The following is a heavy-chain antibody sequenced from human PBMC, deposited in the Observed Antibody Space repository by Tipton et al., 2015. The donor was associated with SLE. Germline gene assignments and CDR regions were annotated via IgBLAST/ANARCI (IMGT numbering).Heavy chain of an antibody. D-gene: IGHD1-14*01. J-gene: IGHJ2*01. V-gene: IGHV4-59*01. CDR3: ARDSLTNGPVYL. CDR1: GGSMSTYY. Sequence: TLSLTCTVSGGSMSTYYWSWIRLPPGKGLEWIGYIYYSGGTSYNPSLNSRVTISVDTSRNQFSLQLTSVTAADSAVYYCARDSLTNGPVYLWGRGTLVPVPS. CDR2: IYYSGGT.